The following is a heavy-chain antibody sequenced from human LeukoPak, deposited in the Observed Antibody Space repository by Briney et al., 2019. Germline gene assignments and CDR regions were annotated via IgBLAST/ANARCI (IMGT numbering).Heavy chain of an antibody. CDR2: IYYSGST. CDR3: ARGDYYYDSSGYHNWFDP. V-gene: IGHV4-59*01. Sequence: SETLSLTCTVSGGSISSYYWSWIRQPPGKGLEWLGYIYYSGSTNYNPSLKSRVTISVDTSKNQFSLKLSSVTAADTAVYYCARGDYYYDSSGYHNWFDPWGQGTLVTVSS. D-gene: IGHD3-22*01. CDR1: GGSISSYY. J-gene: IGHJ5*02.